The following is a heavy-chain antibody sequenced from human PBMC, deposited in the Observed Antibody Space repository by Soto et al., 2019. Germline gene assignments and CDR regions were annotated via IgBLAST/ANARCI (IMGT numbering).Heavy chain of an antibody. Sequence: SETLSLTCTVSGDSVNSNNVYWGWVRQPPGRRLEFIGNVYYSGITYYNPAFESRVTISVDTSKNQFSLRLTSVTAADTAVYYCARHFGSWVRKIDFWGRGTLVTVSS. J-gene: IGHJ4*02. D-gene: IGHD3-16*01. CDR3: ARHFGSWVRKIDF. CDR1: GDSVNSNNVY. V-gene: IGHV4-39*01. CDR2: VYYSGIT.